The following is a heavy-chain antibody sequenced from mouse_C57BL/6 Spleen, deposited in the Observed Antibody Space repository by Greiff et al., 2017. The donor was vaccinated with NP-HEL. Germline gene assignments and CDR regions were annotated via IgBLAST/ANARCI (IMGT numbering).Heavy chain of an antibody. J-gene: IGHJ2*01. CDR2: ISSGSSTI. Sequence: EVKLMESGGGLVKPGGSLKLSCAASGFTFSDYGMHWVRQAPEKGLEWVAYISSGSSTIYYADTVKGRFTISRDNAKNNLFLQMTSLRSEDTAMYYCARSDYDVEYFDYWGQGTTLTVSS. CDR3: ARSDYDVEYFDY. D-gene: IGHD2-4*01. V-gene: IGHV5-17*01. CDR1: GFTFSDYG.